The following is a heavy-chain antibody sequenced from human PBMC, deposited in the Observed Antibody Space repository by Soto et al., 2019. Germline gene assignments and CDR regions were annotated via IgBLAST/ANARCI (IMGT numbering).Heavy chain of an antibody. CDR3: ARCPDGSGATYYYYGMDV. V-gene: IGHV1-69*12. J-gene: IGHJ6*02. D-gene: IGHD3-10*01. CDR1: GGTFSSYA. Sequence: QVQLVQSGAEVKKPGSSVKVSCKASGGTFSSYAISWVRQAPGQGLEWMGGIIPIFGTANYAQKFQGRVTITADESTSTAYKELSSPRSEDTAVYYCARCPDGSGATYYYYGMDVWGQGTTVTVSS. CDR2: IIPIFGTA.